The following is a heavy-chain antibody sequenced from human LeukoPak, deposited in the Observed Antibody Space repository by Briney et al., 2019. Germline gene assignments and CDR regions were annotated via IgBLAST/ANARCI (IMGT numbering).Heavy chain of an antibody. CDR2: INSDGSST. J-gene: IGHJ4*02. D-gene: IGHD6-19*01. Sequence: GGSLRPSCAASGFTFSSYWMHWVRQAPGKGLVWVSRINSDGSSTNYADSVKGRFTISRDNAKNTLYLQMNSLSAEDTAVYYCARAISGWYNYWGQGTLVTVSS. CDR3: ARAISGWYNY. V-gene: IGHV3-74*01. CDR1: GFTFSSYW.